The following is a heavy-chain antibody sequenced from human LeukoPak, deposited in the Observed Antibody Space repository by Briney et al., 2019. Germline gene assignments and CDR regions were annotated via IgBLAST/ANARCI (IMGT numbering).Heavy chain of an antibody. Sequence: PSETLSLTCTVSGGSISSGGYYWSWIRQHPGKGLEWIGYIYYSGSTYYNPSLKSRVTISVDTSKNQFSLKLSPVTAADTAVYYCARSRDGYNYVGMDWFDPWGQGTPVTVSS. CDR1: GGSISSGGYY. CDR2: IYYSGST. J-gene: IGHJ5*02. CDR3: ARSRDGYNYVGMDWFDP. D-gene: IGHD5-24*01. V-gene: IGHV4-31*03.